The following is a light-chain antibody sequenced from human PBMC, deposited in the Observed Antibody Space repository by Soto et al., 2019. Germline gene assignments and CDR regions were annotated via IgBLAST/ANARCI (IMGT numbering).Light chain of an antibody. CDR2: EAS. CDR3: QHYDTYSPMWT. CDR1: QSINW. J-gene: IGKJ1*01. Sequence: DIQLAQSPSTLSASVGDRITITCRATQSINWLAWYQQKPGKAPKLLSFEASRLESGVPSRFSGSGSGTEFTLTISSLQPDDFGTYYCQHYDTYSPMWTFGQGTKVDVK. V-gene: IGKV1-5*03.